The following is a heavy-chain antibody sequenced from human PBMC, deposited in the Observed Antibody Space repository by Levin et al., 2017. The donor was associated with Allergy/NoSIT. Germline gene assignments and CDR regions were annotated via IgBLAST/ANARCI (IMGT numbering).Heavy chain of an antibody. V-gene: IGHV3-30*03. CDR2: ITSDGNNK. J-gene: IGHJ6*02. Sequence: GGSLRLSCEASGLSFSSFGMHWVRQAPGKGLEWVALITSDGNNKYLADSVKGRFSISRDNPKNTLYLQMNSLRAEDMAVYYCASRGDMDDWGQGTTVTVSS. CDR3: ASRGDMDD. CDR1: GLSFSSFG.